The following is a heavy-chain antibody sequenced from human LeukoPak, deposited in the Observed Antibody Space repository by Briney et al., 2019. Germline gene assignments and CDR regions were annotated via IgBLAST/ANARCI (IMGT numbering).Heavy chain of an antibody. CDR3: ARGYVAASGRYYFDS. J-gene: IGHJ4*02. D-gene: IGHD6-13*01. Sequence: PGGSLRLSCVGSGFTFTSYSMNWVRQAPGKGLEWVSCVSSSSSYIYYTDSVKGRFTISRDNAKNSLYLQMNCLRAEDTAVYYCARGYVAASGRYYFDSWGQGTLVTVSS. V-gene: IGHV3-21*01. CDR2: VSSSSSYI. CDR1: GFTFTSYS.